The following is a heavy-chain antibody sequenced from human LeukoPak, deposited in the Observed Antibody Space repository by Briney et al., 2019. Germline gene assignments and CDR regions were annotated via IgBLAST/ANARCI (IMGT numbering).Heavy chain of an antibody. D-gene: IGHD2-15*01. V-gene: IGHV3-30-3*01. CDR3: ARVRPNKYCSGGSCYQIGGMDV. CDR1: GFTFSSYA. Sequence: GGSLRLSCAASGFTFSSYAMHWVRQAPGKGLEWVAVISYDGSNKYYADSVRGRFTISRDNSKNTLYLQMNSLRAEDTAVYYCARVRPNKYCSGGSCYQIGGMDVWGQGTTVTVSS. J-gene: IGHJ6*02. CDR2: ISYDGSNK.